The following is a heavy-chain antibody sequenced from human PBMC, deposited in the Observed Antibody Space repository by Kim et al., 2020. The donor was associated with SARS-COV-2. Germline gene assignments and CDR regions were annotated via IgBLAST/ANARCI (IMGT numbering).Heavy chain of an antibody. CDR3: ASSSEEYQLLYGYYYYYGMDV. CDR1: GGTFSSYA. Sequence: SVKVSCKASGGTFSSYAISWVRQAPGQGLEWMGGIIPIFGTANYAQKFQGRVTITADESTSTAYMELSSLRSEDTAVYYCASSSEEYQLLYGYYYYYGMDVWGQGTTVTVSS. J-gene: IGHJ6*02. CDR2: IIPIFGTA. D-gene: IGHD2-2*02. V-gene: IGHV1-69*13.